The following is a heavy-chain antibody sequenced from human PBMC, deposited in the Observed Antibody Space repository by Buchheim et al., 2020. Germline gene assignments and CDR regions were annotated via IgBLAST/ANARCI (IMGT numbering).Heavy chain of an antibody. D-gene: IGHD6-13*01. J-gene: IGHJ4*02. Sequence: QVQLQQWGAGLLKPSETLSLTCAAYGGSFSGYYWSWIRQPPGKGLEWIGEINHSGSTNYNPSLKSRVTISVDTSKNQSSLMLSSVTAADTAVYYCARGAPLDSSSGMLDFDYWGQGTL. CDR2: INHSGST. V-gene: IGHV4-34*01. CDR3: ARGAPLDSSSGMLDFDY. CDR1: GGSFSGYY.